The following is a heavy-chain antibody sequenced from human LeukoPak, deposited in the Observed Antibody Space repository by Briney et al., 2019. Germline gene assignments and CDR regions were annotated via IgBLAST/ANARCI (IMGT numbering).Heavy chain of an antibody. Sequence: GGSLRLSCAASGLTFSSHAMHWVRQAPGKGLEYVSAIVSNGGNTYYADSVRGRFTISRDNSKDTVYLQMGSLRAEDTAVYYCAKDGGQLGAFDIWGQGTMVTVSS. CDR2: IVSNGGNT. J-gene: IGHJ3*02. CDR3: AKDGGQLGAFDI. D-gene: IGHD6-6*01. CDR1: GLTFSSHA. V-gene: IGHV3-64*02.